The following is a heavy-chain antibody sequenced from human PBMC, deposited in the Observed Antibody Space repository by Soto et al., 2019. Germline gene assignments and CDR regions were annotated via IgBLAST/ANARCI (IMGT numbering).Heavy chain of an antibody. V-gene: IGHV1-2*04. CDR1: GYTFTGYY. CDR3: ARDGGGYCSGGSCSFDI. D-gene: IGHD2-15*01. J-gene: IGHJ3*02. Sequence: ASVKVSCKASGYTFTGYYMHWVRQAPGQGLEWMGWINPNSGGTNYAQKFQGWVTMTRDTSISTAYMELSRLRSDDTAVYYCARDGGGYCSGGSCSFDIWGQGTMVTVSS. CDR2: INPNSGGT.